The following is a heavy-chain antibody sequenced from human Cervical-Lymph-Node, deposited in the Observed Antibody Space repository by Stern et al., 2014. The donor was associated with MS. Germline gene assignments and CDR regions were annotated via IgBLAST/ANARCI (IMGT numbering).Heavy chain of an antibody. V-gene: IGHV1-24*01. CDR3: ATHRGRVTYYYGMDV. J-gene: IGHJ6*02. D-gene: IGHD2-21*02. CDR1: GYTLSEIS. Sequence: VQLVQSGAEVKKPGASVKVSCKVSGYTLSEISMHWVRQAPGKGLEWMGGFDPEHGETRYAQKFQGRVTMAEDRSTDTAYMELSSRRSEDTAVYYCATHRGRVTYYYGMDVWGQGTTVTVSS. CDR2: FDPEHGET.